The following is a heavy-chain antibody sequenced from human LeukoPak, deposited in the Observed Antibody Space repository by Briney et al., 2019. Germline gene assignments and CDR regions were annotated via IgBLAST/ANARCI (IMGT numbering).Heavy chain of an antibody. D-gene: IGHD2-15*01. CDR1: GFTFSSYG. J-gene: IGHJ4*02. CDR3: AKERVVVADLDFDY. Sequence: GRSLRLSCAASGFTFSSYGMHWVRQAPGKGLEWVAVISYDGSNKYYADSVKGRFTISGDNSKNTLYLQMNSLRAEDTAVYYCAKERVVVADLDFDYWGQGTLVTVSS. CDR2: ISYDGSNK. V-gene: IGHV3-30*18.